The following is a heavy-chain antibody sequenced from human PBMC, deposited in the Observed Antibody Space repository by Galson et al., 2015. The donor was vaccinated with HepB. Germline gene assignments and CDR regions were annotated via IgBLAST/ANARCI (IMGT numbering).Heavy chain of an antibody. D-gene: IGHD3-16*01. V-gene: IGHV1-69*13. CDR3: ASDPLGLPETLTEQYYYYYGMDV. Sequence: SVKVSCKASGGTFSSYAITWVRQAPGQGLEWMGGIIPIFGVANYAQKFQGRVTITADESTSTAYMDLSSLRSEDTAVYYCASDPLGLPETLTEQYYYYYGMDVWGQGTTVTVSS. CDR2: IIPIFGVA. J-gene: IGHJ6*02. CDR1: GGTFSSYA.